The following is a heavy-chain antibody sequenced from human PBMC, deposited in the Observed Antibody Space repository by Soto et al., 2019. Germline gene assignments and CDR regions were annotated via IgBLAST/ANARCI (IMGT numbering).Heavy chain of an antibody. J-gene: IGHJ5*02. CDR2: INPSGGST. V-gene: IGHV1-46*01. CDR1: GYTFTSYY. D-gene: IGHD6-13*01. Sequence: GASVKVSCKASGYTFTSYYMHWVRQAPGQGLEWMGIINPSGGSTSYAQKFQGRVTMTRDTSTSTVYMGLSSLRSEDTAVYYCARGGWSGQLVNWFDPWGQGTLVTVSS. CDR3: ARGGWSGQLVNWFDP.